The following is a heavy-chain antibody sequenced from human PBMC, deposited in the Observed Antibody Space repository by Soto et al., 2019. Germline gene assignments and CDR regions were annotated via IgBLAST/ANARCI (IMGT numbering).Heavy chain of an antibody. CDR3: AAARGNY. V-gene: IGHV1-2*02. CDR2: INTNSGGT. CDR1: GYTFTDDY. J-gene: IGHJ4*02. D-gene: IGHD3-16*01. Sequence: QVQLVQSGAEVKKPWASVKVSCKASGYTFTDDYMHWVRQAPGQGLEWMGCINTNSGGTNYAQKFQGRVTMTRHTSISTAYLELSTPRSNDTAVYSCAAARGNYWRQPTLVNVS.